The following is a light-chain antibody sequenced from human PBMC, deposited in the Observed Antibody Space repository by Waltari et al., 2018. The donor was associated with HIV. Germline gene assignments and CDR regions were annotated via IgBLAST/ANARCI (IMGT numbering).Light chain of an antibody. J-gene: IGLJ3*02. CDR3: QVWETSSDLRLWV. CDR1: AIGSKR. CDR2: DDS. V-gene: IGLV3-21*02. Sequence: SYVLPHSPSVSVAPGQTARITCGANAIGSKRVHRYQQKPGQAPVLLVYDDSDRPSGIPERFSGSNSGNAATLTISRVEVGDEADYFCQVWETSSDLRLWVFGGGSRLTVL.